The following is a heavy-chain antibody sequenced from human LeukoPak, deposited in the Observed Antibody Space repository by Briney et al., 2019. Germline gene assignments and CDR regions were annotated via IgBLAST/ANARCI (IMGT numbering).Heavy chain of an antibody. CDR2: IYYSGST. Sequence: SETLSLTCTVSGGSISSYYWSWIRQPPGKGLEWIGYIYYSGSTNYNPSLKSRVTISVDTSKNQFSLKLSPVTAADTAVYYCARAGWFSGAFDIWGQGTMVTVSS. D-gene: IGHD2-15*01. V-gene: IGHV4-59*01. CDR1: GGSISSYY. J-gene: IGHJ3*02. CDR3: ARAGWFSGAFDI.